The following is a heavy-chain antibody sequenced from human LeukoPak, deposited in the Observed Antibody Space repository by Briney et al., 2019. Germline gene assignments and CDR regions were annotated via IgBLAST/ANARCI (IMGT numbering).Heavy chain of an antibody. D-gene: IGHD3-10*01. J-gene: IGHJ5*02. CDR3: ARGLTTYYYGSGRSMSWFDP. V-gene: IGHV4-34*01. CDR1: GGSFSGYY. CDR2: INHSGST. Sequence: SETLSLTCAVYGGSFSGYYWSWIRQPPGKGLEWIGEINHSGSTNYNPSLKSRVTISVDTSKNQFSLKLSSVTAAYTAVYYCARGLTTYYYGSGRSMSWFDPWGQGTLVTVSS.